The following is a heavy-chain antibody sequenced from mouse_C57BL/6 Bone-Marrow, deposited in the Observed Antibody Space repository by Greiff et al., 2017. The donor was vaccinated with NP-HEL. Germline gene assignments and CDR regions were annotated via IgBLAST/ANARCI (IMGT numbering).Heavy chain of an antibody. CDR1: GFSLTSYA. CDR2: IWTGGGT. Sequence: VQLQESGPGLVAPSQSLSITCTVSGFSLTSYAISWVRQPPGKGLAWLGVIWTGGGTNYNSALKSRLSISKDNSKSQVFLKMNSLQTDDTARYYCARNPYYDYDVFDYWGQGTTLTVSS. D-gene: IGHD2-4*01. CDR3: ARNPYYDYDVFDY. V-gene: IGHV2-9-1*01. J-gene: IGHJ2*01.